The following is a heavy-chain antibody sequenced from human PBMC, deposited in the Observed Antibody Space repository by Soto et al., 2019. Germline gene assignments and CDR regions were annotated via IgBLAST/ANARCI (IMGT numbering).Heavy chain of an antibody. Sequence: GASVKVSCKASGYTFTTYGINWVRQAPGQGLEWMGWISPYNGNTHYAQKSQGRVTMTADESTSTAYMELSSLRSEDTAVYYCARGPFIAAAGSEYFQHWGQGTLVTVSS. J-gene: IGHJ1*01. CDR1: GYTFTTYG. CDR3: ARGPFIAAAGSEYFQH. V-gene: IGHV1-18*01. D-gene: IGHD6-13*01. CDR2: ISPYNGNT.